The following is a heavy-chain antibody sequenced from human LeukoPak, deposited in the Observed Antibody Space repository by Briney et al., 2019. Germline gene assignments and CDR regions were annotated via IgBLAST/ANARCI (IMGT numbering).Heavy chain of an antibody. D-gene: IGHD1-26*01. Sequence: SETLSLTCTVSGGSISSYYWSWIRQPPGKGLEWIGYIYYSGSTNYNPALKSRVTISVDTSKNQFSLKLNSVTAADTAVYYCARSLRGEPNWFDPWGQGTLVTVSS. CDR2: IYYSGST. CDR1: GGSISSYY. V-gene: IGHV4-59*01. J-gene: IGHJ5*02. CDR3: ARSLRGEPNWFDP.